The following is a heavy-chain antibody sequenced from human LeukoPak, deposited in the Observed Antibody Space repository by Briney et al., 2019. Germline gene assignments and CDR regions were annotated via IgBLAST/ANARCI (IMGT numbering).Heavy chain of an antibody. D-gene: IGHD2-15*01. CDR2: ISPDGNRE. V-gene: IGHV3-7*01. Sequence: GGSLRLSCAASGLSFSSYWMTWVRQGPGKGLEWVATISPDGNRENYVDSVKGRFSISRDNAKSSLFLQMRSLRAEDTAMYYCASTFPYCSSGTCALGGQGALVTVSS. CDR3: ASTFPYCSSGTCAL. CDR1: GLSFSSYW. J-gene: IGHJ4*02.